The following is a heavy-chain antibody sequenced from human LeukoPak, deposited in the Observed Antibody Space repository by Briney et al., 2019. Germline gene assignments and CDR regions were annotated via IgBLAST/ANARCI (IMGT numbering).Heavy chain of an antibody. Sequence: GGSLRLSCAASGFTFSSYGMHWIRQAPGKGLEWVAVIWYDGSNKYYADSVKGRFTISRDNSKSTLYLQMNSLRAEDTAVYYCAKDRGFGALILDGSDYWGQGTLVTVSS. CDR1: GFTFSSYG. V-gene: IGHV3-33*06. J-gene: IGHJ4*02. D-gene: IGHD3-10*01. CDR3: AKDRGFGALILDGSDY. CDR2: IWYDGSNK.